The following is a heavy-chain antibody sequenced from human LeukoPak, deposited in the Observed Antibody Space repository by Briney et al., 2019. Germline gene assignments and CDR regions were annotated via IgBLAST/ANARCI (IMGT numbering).Heavy chain of an antibody. CDR2: ISGSGGST. CDR1: GFTFSSYA. J-gene: IGHJ5*02. Sequence: GGSLRLSCAASGFTFSSYAMSWVRQAPGKGLEWVSAISGSGGSTYYADSVKGRFTISRDNSKNTLYLQMNSLRAEDTAVYYCANHYALTFGGVTNPWGQGTLVTVSS. CDR3: ANHYALTFGGVTNP. V-gene: IGHV3-23*01. D-gene: IGHD3-16*01.